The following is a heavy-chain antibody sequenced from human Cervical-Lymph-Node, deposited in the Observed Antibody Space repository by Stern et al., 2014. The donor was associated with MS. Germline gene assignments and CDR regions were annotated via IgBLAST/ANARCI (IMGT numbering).Heavy chain of an antibody. CDR3: AREASGWYYFDY. Sequence: VQLLQSGAEVKKPGASVKVSCKAAGFSFTTYTMHWVRQAPGQRPEWMGWINAGNGNTRYSQKFQGRVTFTGDTAASTAYLSLNSLRSEDTAVYYCAREASGWYYFDYWGQGTLVTVSS. CDR1: GFSFTTYT. J-gene: IGHJ4*02. V-gene: IGHV1-3*01. CDR2: INAGNGNT. D-gene: IGHD6-19*01.